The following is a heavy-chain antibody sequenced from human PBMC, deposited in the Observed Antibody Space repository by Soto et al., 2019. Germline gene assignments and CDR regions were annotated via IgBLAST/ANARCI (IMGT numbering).Heavy chain of an antibody. D-gene: IGHD3-9*01. CDR3: ARESHDILTGPPWVWYFDL. V-gene: IGHV4-34*01. J-gene: IGHJ2*01. CDR1: GGSFCGYY. CDR2: INDRGSI. Sequence: QVQLQQWGAGPLRPLETLSLTCGVSGGSFCGYYWAWIRQSPGKGLEWIGEINDRGSINYNPSLKSRVSISVDTSNNHYSLTLRSVTAADTAVYYCARESHDILTGPPWVWYFDLWGRGTRVTVSS.